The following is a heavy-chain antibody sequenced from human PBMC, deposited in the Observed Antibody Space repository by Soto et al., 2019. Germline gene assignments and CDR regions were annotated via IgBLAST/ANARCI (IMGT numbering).Heavy chain of an antibody. V-gene: IGHV3-15*01. CDR3: APHPFKMSPSAVH. CDR2: ITSKADAMKT. D-gene: IGHD3-10*01. Sequence: GGSLRLSCTASGFTFRDAWMSWVRQAPGKGLEWVGRITSKADAMKTDYSAPVKGRFTISRDDSQSTVYLQMDSLKPEDTAVYYCAPHPFKMSPSAVHWGQGTLVTVSS. J-gene: IGHJ4*02. CDR1: GFTFRDAW.